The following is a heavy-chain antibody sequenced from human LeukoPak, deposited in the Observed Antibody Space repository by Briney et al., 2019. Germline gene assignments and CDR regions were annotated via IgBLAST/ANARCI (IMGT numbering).Heavy chain of an antibody. D-gene: IGHD4-23*01. Sequence: GGSLRLSCAASGFTFSASRMSWVRQAPGKGLEWVSSISSRSDFMYYADSVRGRFTISRDNAKNSLYLQMNSLRAEDTAVYYCARDFHGGNGDYWGQGTLVTVSS. CDR3: ARDFHGGNGDY. CDR1: GFTFSASR. J-gene: IGHJ4*02. CDR2: ISSRSDFM. V-gene: IGHV3-21*01.